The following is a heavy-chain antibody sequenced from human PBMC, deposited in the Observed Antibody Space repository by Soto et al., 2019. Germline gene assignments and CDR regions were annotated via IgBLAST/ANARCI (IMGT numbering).Heavy chain of an antibody. V-gene: IGHV4-59*01. CDR2: IYYSGST. D-gene: IGHD3-16*01. CDR1: GGSINSDY. Sequence: SETLSLTCAVSGGSINSDYWSWFRQPPGKGLEWIGYIYYSGSTNYNPSLRSRVTVSVDTSRNQFSLKLSSVTAADTAVYYCGGGPHGLGDPTCSAPGGRGTPVPVSS. CDR3: GGGPHGLGDPTCSAP. J-gene: IGHJ5*02.